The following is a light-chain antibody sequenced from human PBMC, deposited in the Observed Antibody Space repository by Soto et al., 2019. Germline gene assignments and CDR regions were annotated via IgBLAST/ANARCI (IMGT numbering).Light chain of an antibody. CDR2: AAS. V-gene: IGKV1-27*01. CDR3: QKDNGASPFT. Sequence: DIQMTPSPSSLSASVGDRVTITCRASQGISNYLAWYQQKPGQVPKLLIYAASTLQSEVPYRFSGSGSGTDFTLTISSLQPEDFATYDCQKDNGASPFTCGPGPNVDIK. J-gene: IGKJ3*01. CDR1: QGISNY.